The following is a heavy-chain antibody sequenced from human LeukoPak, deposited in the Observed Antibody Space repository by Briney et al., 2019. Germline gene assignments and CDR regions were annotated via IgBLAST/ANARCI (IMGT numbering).Heavy chain of an antibody. J-gene: IGHJ4*02. V-gene: IGHV3-21*01. CDR3: ARDGTVTIFDY. CDR1: GVTFSSYS. CDR2: ISSSSSYI. D-gene: IGHD4-17*01. Sequence: GGTLRLSCAASGVTFSSYSMNWVRQAPGKGLEWVSSISSSSSYIYYADSVKGRFTISRDNAKNSLYLQMNSLRAEDTAVYYCARDGTVTIFDYWGQGTLVTVSS.